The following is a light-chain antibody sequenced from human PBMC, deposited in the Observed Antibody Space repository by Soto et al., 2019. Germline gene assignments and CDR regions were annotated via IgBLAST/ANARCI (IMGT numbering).Light chain of an antibody. CDR2: EVN. J-gene: IGLJ3*02. CDR3: HSYDDSLSGSV. V-gene: IGLV2-14*01. Sequence: QSALTQPASLSGSPGQSITISCTGTSSDIGAYDYVSWFQQHPGKAPKLMISEVNNRPSGVSNRFSGSKSGNTAYLTITGLQAEDEADYYCHSYDDSLSGSVFGGGTKLTVL. CDR1: SSDIGAYDY.